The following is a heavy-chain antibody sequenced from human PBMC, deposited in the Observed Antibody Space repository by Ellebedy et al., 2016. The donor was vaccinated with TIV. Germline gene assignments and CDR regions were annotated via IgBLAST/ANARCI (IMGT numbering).Heavy chain of an antibody. D-gene: IGHD2-15*01. CDR2: ISGSGGST. V-gene: IGHV3-23*01. J-gene: IGHJ4*02. CDR3: AKVGILVVAAIPHFDY. CDR1: GFTFSSYA. Sequence: GESLKISCAASGFTFSSYAMSWVRQAPGKGLEWVSAISGSGGSTYYADSVKGRFTISRDNSKNTLYLQMNSLRAEDTAVYYCAKVGILVVAAIPHFDYWGQGTLVTVSS.